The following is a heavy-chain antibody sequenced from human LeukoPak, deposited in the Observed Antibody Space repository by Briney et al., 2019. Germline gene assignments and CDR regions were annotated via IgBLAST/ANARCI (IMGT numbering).Heavy chain of an antibody. D-gene: IGHD7-27*01. CDR2: INPYSGDT. Sequence: APVKVSCKTSGYTFSDHYVQCLRQAPGQGLEWMGWINPYSGDTSSARKFQGRVTMTKDTSLTTAYLELTGLTSDDRAIYYCAREGRGSGHWAGFDFWGQGALVTVSS. V-gene: IGHV1-2*02. CDR1: GYTFSDHY. J-gene: IGHJ4*02. CDR3: AREGRGSGHWAGFDF.